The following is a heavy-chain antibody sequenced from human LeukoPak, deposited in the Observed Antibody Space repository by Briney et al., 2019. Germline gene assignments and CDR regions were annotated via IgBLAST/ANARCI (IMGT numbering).Heavy chain of an antibody. CDR1: GFTVSSNY. V-gene: IGHV3-53*01. CDR3: ARPRISSGWFFDY. J-gene: IGHJ4*02. CDR2: IYSGGST. D-gene: IGHD6-19*01. Sequence: GGSLRLSCAASGFTVSSNYMSWVRQAPGKGLEWVSVIYSGGSTYYADSVRGRFTISRDNSKNTLYLQMNSLRAEDTAVYYCARPRISSGWFFDYWGQGTLVTVSS.